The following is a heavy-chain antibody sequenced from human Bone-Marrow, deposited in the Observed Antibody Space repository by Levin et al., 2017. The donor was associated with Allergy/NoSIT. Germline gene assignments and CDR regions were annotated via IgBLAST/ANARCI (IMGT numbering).Heavy chain of an antibody. V-gene: IGHV4-59*08. J-gene: IGHJ3*02. CDR3: ARRSDYDSSGRRFSDAFDI. D-gene: IGHD3-22*01. Sequence: KPSETLSLSCTVSGGSISNYYWHWIRQSPGKGLEWIGYVSDSGTTNYNPSLESRVTISVDSSKNQFSLNLKSVTAADTAVYYCARRSDYDSSGRRFSDAFDIWGQGTMVTVSS. CDR1: GGSISNYY. CDR2: VSDSGTT.